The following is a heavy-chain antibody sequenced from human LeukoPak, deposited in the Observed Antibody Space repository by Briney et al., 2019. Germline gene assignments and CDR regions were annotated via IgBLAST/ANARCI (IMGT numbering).Heavy chain of an antibody. CDR1: GFIFSTYW. Sequence: PGGSLRLSCAASGFIFSTYWMHWVRHAPGKGLVWVSRINSDGGTTTYADSVKGRFTISRDNAKNTLYLQMNSLRAEDTAVYYCARQDIVPHGNWFDPWGQGTLVTVSS. J-gene: IGHJ5*02. V-gene: IGHV3-74*03. CDR3: ARQDIVPHGNWFDP. D-gene: IGHD2-8*01. CDR2: INSDGGTT.